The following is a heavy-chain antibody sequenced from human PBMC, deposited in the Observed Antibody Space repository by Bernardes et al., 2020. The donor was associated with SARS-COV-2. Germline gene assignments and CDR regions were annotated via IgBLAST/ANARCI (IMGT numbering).Heavy chain of an antibody. V-gene: IGHV4-34*01. CDR3: ATGSFATRWGTDT. J-gene: IGHJ5*02. D-gene: IGHD1-7*01. Sequence: SGTLYLTCAFDFGSFAGYHWSWIQQPPGKDLEWIEEINHRRNTFSNPSLKSRVVISLDTSKNQLSLNLTSVTAADTAVYYCATGSFATRWGTDTWCQGTPVIVSS. CDR1: FGSFAGYH. CDR2: INHRRNT.